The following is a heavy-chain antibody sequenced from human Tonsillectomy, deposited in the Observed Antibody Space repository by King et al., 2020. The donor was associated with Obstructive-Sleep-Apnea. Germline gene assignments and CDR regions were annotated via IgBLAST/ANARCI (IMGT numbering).Heavy chain of an antibody. V-gene: IGHV5-10-1*01. D-gene: IGHD3-3*01. CDR2: IDPSDSYT. CDR1: GYNFPTYW. Sequence: QLVQSGAEVKKPGESLRISCKGSGYNFPTYWISWVRQMPGKGLEWMGRIDPSDSYTNYSPSFKGHVTISADKSINTAYLQWSSLKASDTAMYYWARKLMNYEFLYTYPYAMDVWGQGTTLTV. CDR3: ARKLMNYEFLYTYPYAMDV. J-gene: IGHJ6*02.